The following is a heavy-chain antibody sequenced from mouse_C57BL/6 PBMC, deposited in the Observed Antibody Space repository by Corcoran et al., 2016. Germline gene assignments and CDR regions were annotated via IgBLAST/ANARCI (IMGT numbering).Heavy chain of an antibody. Sequence: QIQLVQSGPELKKPGETVKISCKASGYTFTTYGMSWVKQAPGKGLKWMGWINTYSGVPTYADDFKGRFAFSLETSASTAYLQINNLKNEDTATYFCARWDYGSRYYFDYWGQGTTLTVSS. V-gene: IGHV9-3*01. J-gene: IGHJ2*01. CDR3: ARWDYGSRYYFDY. CDR1: GYTFTTYG. D-gene: IGHD1-1*01. CDR2: INTYSGVP.